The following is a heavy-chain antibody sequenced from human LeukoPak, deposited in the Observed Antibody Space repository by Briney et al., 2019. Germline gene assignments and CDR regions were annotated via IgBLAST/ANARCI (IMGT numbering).Heavy chain of an antibody. V-gene: IGHV3-21*01. Sequence: GGSLRLSCAASGFTFSSYSMSWVRQAPGKGLEWVSSIGSRSNYIYYADSVKGRFTISRDNAKNSLYLQMNSLRAEDTAVYYCARARDGYLFDYWGQGTLVTVSS. CDR2: IGSRSNYI. CDR1: GFTFSSYS. D-gene: IGHD5-24*01. CDR3: ARARDGYLFDY. J-gene: IGHJ4*02.